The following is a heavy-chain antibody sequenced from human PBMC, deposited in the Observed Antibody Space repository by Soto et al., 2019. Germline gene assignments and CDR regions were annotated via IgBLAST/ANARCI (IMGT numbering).Heavy chain of an antibody. CDR3: ARAPRGNYGYPSYFDY. CDR1: GGTFSSYA. V-gene: IGHV1-69*13. CDR2: IIPIFGTA. Sequence: SVKVSCKASGGTFSSYAISWVRQAPGQGLEWMGGIIPIFGTANYAQEFQGRVTTTADESTSTAYMELSSLRSEDTAVYYCARAPRGNYGYPSYFDYWGQGTLVTVSS. J-gene: IGHJ4*02. D-gene: IGHD3-10*01.